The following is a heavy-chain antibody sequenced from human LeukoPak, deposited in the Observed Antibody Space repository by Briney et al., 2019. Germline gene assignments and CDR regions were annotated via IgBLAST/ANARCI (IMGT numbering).Heavy chain of an antibody. CDR1: GFTFSSYG. V-gene: IGHV3-30*02. Sequence: PGGSLRLSCAASGFTFSSYGMHWVRQAPGKGLETVAYIRYDGSNKYYADSVKGRFTISRDNSKNTLYLQMNSLRAEDTAVYYCAKDLVAAAGNNWFDPWGQGTLVTVSS. CDR2: IRYDGSNK. J-gene: IGHJ5*02. CDR3: AKDLVAAAGNNWFDP. D-gene: IGHD6-13*01.